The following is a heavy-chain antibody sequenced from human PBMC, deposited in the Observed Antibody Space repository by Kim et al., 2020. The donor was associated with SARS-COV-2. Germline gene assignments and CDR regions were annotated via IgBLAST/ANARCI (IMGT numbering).Heavy chain of an antibody. V-gene: IGHV4-4*02. CDR3: ARSTVIYYDSSGYYFAWGASYYYYGMDV. D-gene: IGHD3-22*01. Sequence: SETLSLTCAVSGGSISSSNWWSWVRQPPGKGLEWIGEIYHSGSTNYNPSLKSRVTISVDKSKNQFSLKLSSVTAADTAVYYCARSTVIYYDSSGYYFAWGASYYYYGMDVWGQGTTVTVSS. J-gene: IGHJ6*02. CDR2: IYHSGST. CDR1: GGSISSSNW.